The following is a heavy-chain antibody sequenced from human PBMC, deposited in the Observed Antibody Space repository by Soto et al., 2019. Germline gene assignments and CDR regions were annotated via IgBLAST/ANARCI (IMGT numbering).Heavy chain of an antibody. CDR3: ARHRSVVVVAGTYNWFDP. CDR1: GGSISSSSYY. CDR2: IYYSGST. Sequence: SETLSLTCTVSGGSISSSSYYWGWIRQPPGKGLEWIGSIYYSGSTYYNPSLKSRVTISVDTSKNQFSLKLSSVTAADTAVYYCARHRSVVVVAGTYNWFDPWGQGTLVTVSS. D-gene: IGHD2-15*01. V-gene: IGHV4-39*01. J-gene: IGHJ5*02.